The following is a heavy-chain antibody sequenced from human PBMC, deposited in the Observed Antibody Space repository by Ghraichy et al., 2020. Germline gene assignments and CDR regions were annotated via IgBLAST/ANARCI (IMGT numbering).Heavy chain of an antibody. D-gene: IGHD6-19*01. CDR3: ARGDSGWYSTQNFDY. J-gene: IGHJ4*02. V-gene: IGHV3-21*01. CDR2: ITSSSSHM. CDR1: GFTFNSYN. Sequence: GGSLRLSCAASGFTFNSYNMNWVRQAPGKGLEWVSSITSSSSHMDYADSVKGRFTISRNNAKNSLYLQMNSLRAEDTAVYYCARGDSGWYSTQNFDYWGQGTLVTVSP.